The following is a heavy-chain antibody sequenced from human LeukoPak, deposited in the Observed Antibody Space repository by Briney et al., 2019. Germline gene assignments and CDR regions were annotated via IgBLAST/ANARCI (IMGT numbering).Heavy chain of an antibody. J-gene: IGHJ4*02. Sequence: ASVKVSCKASGYTFTSYYIHWVRQAPGQGLEWMGIINPSGGSTSYAQKFQGRVTITADKSTSTAYMELSSLRSEDTAVYYCARWRGGLVGASSEFDYWGQGTLVTVSS. CDR2: INPSGGST. V-gene: IGHV1-46*01. CDR1: GYTFTSYY. D-gene: IGHD1-26*01. CDR3: ARWRGGLVGASSEFDY.